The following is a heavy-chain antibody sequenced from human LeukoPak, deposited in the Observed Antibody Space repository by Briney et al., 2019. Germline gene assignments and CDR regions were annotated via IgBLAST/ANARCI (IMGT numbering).Heavy chain of an antibody. Sequence: GGSLRLSCEASGFTFSDYYLSWIRQAPGKGLEWISYISGSSSHINYADSVKGRFTITRDNAKKSVYLQMDSLRVEDTAVYYCARDQIGSWWGQGTLVIVSS. CDR1: GFTFSDYY. D-gene: IGHD6-13*01. CDR2: ISGSSSHI. J-gene: IGHJ4*02. CDR3: ARDQIGSW. V-gene: IGHV3-11*06.